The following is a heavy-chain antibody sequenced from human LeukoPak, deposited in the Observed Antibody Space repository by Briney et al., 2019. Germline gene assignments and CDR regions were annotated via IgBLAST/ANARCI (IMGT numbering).Heavy chain of an antibody. CDR3: ARTHIVVVTAILGIDY. CDR2: ISYDGSNK. V-gene: IGHV3-30*04. J-gene: IGHJ4*02. Sequence: GGSLKLPCAASGFTFSSYAMHWVRQAPGKGLEWVAVISYDGSNKYYADSVKGRFTISRDNSKNTLYLQMNSLRAEDTAVYYCARTHIVVVTAILGIDYWGQGTLVTVSS. CDR1: GFTFSSYA. D-gene: IGHD2-21*02.